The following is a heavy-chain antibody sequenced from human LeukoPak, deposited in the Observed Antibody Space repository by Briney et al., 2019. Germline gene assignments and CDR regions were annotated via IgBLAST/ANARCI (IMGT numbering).Heavy chain of an antibody. CDR2: MNPKNGNT. D-gene: IGHD1-14*01. CDR1: GYTFTSLD. J-gene: IGHJ3*02. V-gene: IGHV1-8*03. Sequence: ASVKVSCKASGYTFTSLDISWVRQANGQGLEWLGWMNPKNGNTGYAQMFRGRVTITRDTSESIAYMELSGLRSDDTAVYYCARVHPGYKSAFLRAFDMWGQGTMVIVSS. CDR3: ARVHPGYKSAFLRAFDM.